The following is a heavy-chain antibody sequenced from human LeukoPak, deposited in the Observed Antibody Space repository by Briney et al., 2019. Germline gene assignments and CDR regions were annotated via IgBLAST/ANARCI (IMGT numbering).Heavy chain of an antibody. CDR3: ARAPGGYCSSTSCSLLGYYYMDV. CDR2: ISSSCSTI. V-gene: IGHV3-11*01. Sequence: AGSLRLSCAVSGFTFSDDYMSWSRKAQGQGMDLDSYISSSCSTIYYYNSSKNRLTISRVNTKNNQYLQKNSLIADATAVLYFARAPGGYCSSTSCSLLGYYYMDVWGKGTTVTVSS. CDR1: GFTFSDDY. J-gene: IGHJ6*03. D-gene: IGHD2-2*01.